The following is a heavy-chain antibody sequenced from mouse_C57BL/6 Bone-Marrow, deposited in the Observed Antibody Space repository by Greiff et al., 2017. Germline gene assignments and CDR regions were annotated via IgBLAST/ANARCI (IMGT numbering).Heavy chain of an antibody. CDR1: GFNIKDDY. Sequence: EVKLQESGAELVRPGASVKLSCPASGFNIKDDYMHWVKQRPEQGLEWIGWIDPENGDTEYASKFQGKATITADTSSNTAYLQLSSLTSEDTAVYYCTTGSSYTWFAYWGQGTLVTVSA. CDR2: IDPENGDT. J-gene: IGHJ3*01. CDR3: TTGSSYTWFAY. V-gene: IGHV14-4*01. D-gene: IGHD1-1*01.